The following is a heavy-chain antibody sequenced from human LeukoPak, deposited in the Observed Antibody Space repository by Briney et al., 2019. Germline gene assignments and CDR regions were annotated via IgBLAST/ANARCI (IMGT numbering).Heavy chain of an antibody. CDR3: AKEATYSSTWYGADY. V-gene: IGHV3-21*04. CDR1: GFTFSRHS. CDR2: IGSSPGHI. D-gene: IGHD6-13*01. J-gene: IGHJ4*02. Sequence: GGSLRLSCTASGFTFSRHSMNWVRQAPGRGLEWVSSIGSSPGHIYYADAVKGRFTISRDNSKNTLYLQMNSLRAEDTAIYYCAKEATYSSTWYGADYWGQGTLVTVSS.